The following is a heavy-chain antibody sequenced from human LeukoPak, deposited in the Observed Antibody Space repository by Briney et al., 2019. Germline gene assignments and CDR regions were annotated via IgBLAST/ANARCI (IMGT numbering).Heavy chain of an antibody. CDR3: ARDHGYSSGWDYYYGMDV. CDR2: IKQDGSEK. J-gene: IGHJ6*02. D-gene: IGHD6-19*01. CDR1: GFTFSSYW. Sequence: GGSLRLSCAASGFTFSSYWMSWVRQAPGKGLEWVANIKQDGSEKYYVDSVKGRFTISRDNAKNSLYLQVNSLRAEDTAVYYCARDHGYSSGWDYYYGMDVWGQGTTVTVSS. V-gene: IGHV3-7*03.